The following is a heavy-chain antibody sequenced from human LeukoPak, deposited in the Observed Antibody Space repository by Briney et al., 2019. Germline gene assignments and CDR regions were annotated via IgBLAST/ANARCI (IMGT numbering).Heavy chain of an antibody. V-gene: IGHV3-48*01. D-gene: IGHD2-2*01. CDR2: ISSSSSTI. CDR1: GFTFSRYS. CDR3: VSSPYYYMDV. Sequence: PGGSLRLSCAVSGFTFSRYSMNWVRQAPGKGVEWISYISSSSSTIYYADSVKGRFNNSRDNAKNSLYLQMNSLRAEDTAVYYCVSSPYYYMDVWGKGTTVIVSS. J-gene: IGHJ6*03.